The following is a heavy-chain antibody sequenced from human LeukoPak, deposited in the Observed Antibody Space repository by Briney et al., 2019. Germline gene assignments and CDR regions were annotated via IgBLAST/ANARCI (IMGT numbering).Heavy chain of an antibody. D-gene: IGHD3-22*01. CDR3: ARGDDSSGYSSDY. V-gene: IGHV4-39*01. CDR1: GGSISSSSYY. CDR2: IYYSGST. Sequence: PSETLSLTCTVSGGSISSSSYYWGWIRQPPGKGLEWIGSIYYSGSTYYNPSLKSRVTISVDTSKNQFSLKLSSVTAADTAVYYCARGDDSSGYSSDYWGQGTLVTVSS. J-gene: IGHJ4*02.